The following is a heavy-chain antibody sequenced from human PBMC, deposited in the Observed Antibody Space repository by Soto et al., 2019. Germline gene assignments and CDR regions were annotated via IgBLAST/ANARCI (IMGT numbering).Heavy chain of an antibody. CDR2: ISWNSGSI. Sequence: GGSLRLSCAASGFTFDDYAMHWVRQAPGKGLEWVSGISWNSGSIGYADSVKGRFTISRDNAKNSLYLQMNSLRAEDTALYYCAKDRAYCSSTSCPPTGCCYYYYGMDVWGQGTTVTVSS. CDR1: GFTFDDYA. CDR3: AKDRAYCSSTSCPPTGCCYYYYGMDV. D-gene: IGHD2-2*01. J-gene: IGHJ6*02. V-gene: IGHV3-9*01.